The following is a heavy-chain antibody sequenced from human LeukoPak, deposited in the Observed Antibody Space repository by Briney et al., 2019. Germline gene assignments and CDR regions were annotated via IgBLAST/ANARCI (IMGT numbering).Heavy chain of an antibody. CDR2: ISAYNGNT. CDR1: GYTFTSYG. Sequence: GASVKVSCKASGYTFTSYGISWVRQAPGQGLEWMGWISAYNGNTNYAQKLQGRVTMTTDASTSTAYMELRSLRSDDTAVYYCARVPRDGYNLYFDYWGQGTLVTVSS. V-gene: IGHV1-18*01. J-gene: IGHJ4*02. D-gene: IGHD5-24*01. CDR3: ARVPRDGYNLYFDY.